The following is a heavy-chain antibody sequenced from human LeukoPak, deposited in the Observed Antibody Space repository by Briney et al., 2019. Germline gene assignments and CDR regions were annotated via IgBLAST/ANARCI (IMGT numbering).Heavy chain of an antibody. CDR3: TGDNFDSSVKFDY. CDR2: IRSKANNYAT. V-gene: IGHV3-73*01. D-gene: IGHD3-22*01. Sequence: GGSLTLSCVVSGFTFSGSAVHWVRQASGKGLEWVGRIRSKANNYATAYAASVKGRFTISRDDSRNTAYLQMNSLKTEDTAVYYCTGDNFDSSVKFDYWGQGTLVTVSS. J-gene: IGHJ4*02. CDR1: GFTFSGSA.